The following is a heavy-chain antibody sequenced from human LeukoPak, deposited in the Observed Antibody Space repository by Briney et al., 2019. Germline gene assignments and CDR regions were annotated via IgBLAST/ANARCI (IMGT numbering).Heavy chain of an antibody. V-gene: IGHV1-24*01. CDR3: ATDKRGRYFDWLLYY. D-gene: IGHD3-9*01. CDR1: GYTLTELS. J-gene: IGHJ4*02. Sequence: EASVKVSCKVSGYTLTELSMHWVRQAPGKGLEWMGGFDPEGGETIYAQKFQGRVAMTEDTSTDTAYMELSSLRSEDTAVYYCATDKRGRYFDWLLYYWGQGTLVTVSS. CDR2: FDPEGGET.